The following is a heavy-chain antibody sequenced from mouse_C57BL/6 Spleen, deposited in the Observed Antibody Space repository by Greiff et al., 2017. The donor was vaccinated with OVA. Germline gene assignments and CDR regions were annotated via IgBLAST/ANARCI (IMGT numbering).Heavy chain of an antibody. D-gene: IGHD1-1*01. V-gene: IGHV1-15*01. CDR2: IDPETGGT. Sequence: QVQLQQSGAELVRPGASVTLSCKASGYTFTDYEMHWVKQTPVHGLEWIGAIDPETGGTAYNQKFKGKAILTADKSSSTAYMELRSLTSEDSAVYYCTRGPGRCFDCWGQGTTLTVSS. CDR1: GYTFTDYE. J-gene: IGHJ2*01. CDR3: TRGPGRCFDC.